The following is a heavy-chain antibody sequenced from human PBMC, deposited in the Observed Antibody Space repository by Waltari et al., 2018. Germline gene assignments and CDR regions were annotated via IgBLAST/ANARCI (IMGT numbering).Heavy chain of an antibody. Sequence: EVQLVESGGGLVQPGGSLRLSCAASGFTFSSYWMSWVRQAPGKGLEWVANIKQDGSEKYYVDSVKGRFTISRDNAKNSLYLQMNSLRAEDTAVYYCARDRIQLWLPYVYWGQGTLVTVSS. V-gene: IGHV3-7*01. CDR2: IKQDGSEK. D-gene: IGHD5-18*01. CDR3: ARDRIQLWLPYVY. J-gene: IGHJ4*02. CDR1: GFTFSSYW.